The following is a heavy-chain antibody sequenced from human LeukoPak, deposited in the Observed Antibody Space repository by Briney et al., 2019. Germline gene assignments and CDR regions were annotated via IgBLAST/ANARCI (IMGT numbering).Heavy chain of an antibody. Sequence: SETLSLTCAVYGGSFSGYYWSWIRQPPGKGLEWIGEINHSGSTNYNPSLKSRVTISVDTSKNQFSLKLSSVTAADTAVYYCALAVRECYVDYWGQGTLVTVSS. CDR2: INHSGST. D-gene: IGHD3-16*01. J-gene: IGHJ4*02. V-gene: IGHV4-34*01. CDR3: ALAVRECYVDY. CDR1: GGSFSGYY.